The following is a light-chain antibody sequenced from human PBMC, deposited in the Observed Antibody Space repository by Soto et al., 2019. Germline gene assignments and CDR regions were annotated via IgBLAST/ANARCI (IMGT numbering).Light chain of an antibody. CDR1: SSDVGDYNF. CDR3: NSYTSSNTLYV. Sequence: QSALTQPASVSGSPGQSITISCTGTSSDVGDYNFVSWYQQHPGKAPKLMIYEVSHRPSGVSNRFSGSKSGNTASLTISGLQADDEADYYCNSYTSSNTLYVFGTGTKVTLL. J-gene: IGLJ1*01. V-gene: IGLV2-14*01. CDR2: EVS.